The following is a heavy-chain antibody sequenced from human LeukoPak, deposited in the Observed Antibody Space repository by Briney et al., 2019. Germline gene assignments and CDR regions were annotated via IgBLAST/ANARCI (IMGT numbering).Heavy chain of an antibody. CDR3: ARPLDSSNNYFDY. V-gene: IGHV3-21*01. Sequence: PGGSLRLSCAASGFTFSRNAMNWVRQAPGKGLEWVSLISSSSNYMSYADSVKGRFTISGDNAKSSLYLQMNSLRAEDTAVYYCARPLDSSNNYFDYWGQGTLVTVSA. CDR2: ISSSSNYM. CDR1: GFTFSRNA. J-gene: IGHJ4*02. D-gene: IGHD6-13*01.